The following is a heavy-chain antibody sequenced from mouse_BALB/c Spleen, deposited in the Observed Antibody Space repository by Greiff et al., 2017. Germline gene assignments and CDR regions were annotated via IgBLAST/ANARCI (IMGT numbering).Heavy chain of an antibody. CDR3: ARDGYGNYIDY. CDR2: IRNKANGYTT. Sequence: EVKLMESGGGLVQPGGSLRLSCATSGFTFTDYYMSWVRQPPGKALEWLGFIRNKANGYTTEYSASVKGRFTISRDNSQSILYLQMNTLRAEDSATYYCARDGYGNYIDYWGQGTTLTVSS. D-gene: IGHD2-10*02. V-gene: IGHV7-3*02. J-gene: IGHJ2*01. CDR1: GFTFTDYY.